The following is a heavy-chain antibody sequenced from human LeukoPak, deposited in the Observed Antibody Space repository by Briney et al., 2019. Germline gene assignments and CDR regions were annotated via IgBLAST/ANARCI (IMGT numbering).Heavy chain of an antibody. CDR3: ARALWVPAAIGY. CDR2: ISGSGGST. CDR1: GFTFSSYA. D-gene: IGHD2-2*02. J-gene: IGHJ4*02. Sequence: GGSLRLSCAASGFTFSSYAMSWVRQAPGKGLEWVSAISGSGGSTYYADSVKGRFTIFRDNAKNTLYLQMNSLRAEDTAVYYCARALWVPAAIGYWGQGTLVTVSS. V-gene: IGHV3-23*01.